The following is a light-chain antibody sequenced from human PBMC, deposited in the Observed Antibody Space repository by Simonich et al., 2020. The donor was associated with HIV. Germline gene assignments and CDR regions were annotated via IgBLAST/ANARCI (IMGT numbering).Light chain of an antibody. CDR3: QQYNNWPLL. CDR1: QSVSTN. J-gene: IGKJ2*01. CDR2: GAS. V-gene: IGKV3-15*01. Sequence: EIVMTQSPATLSVSPGARATLSCRASQSVSTNLAWYQPKPGQAPRLLIYGASTRATGIPARFSGSGSGRDFTLTISNMHSEDFAVYYCQQYNNWPLLFGQGTKLEIK.